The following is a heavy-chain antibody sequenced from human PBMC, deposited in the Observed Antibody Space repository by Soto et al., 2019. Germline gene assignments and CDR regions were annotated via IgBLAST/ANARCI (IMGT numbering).Heavy chain of an antibody. CDR1: GFSFSGHA. J-gene: IGHJ6*02. Sequence: GRSLRLSCAASGFSFSGHAMHWVRQAPGKGLEWVAIISYDGNNKYYLDSVKGRFTISRDNSKNTLYLQMNSLRAEDTAVYYCTKDGVAGYGMDVWGQGTTVTVSS. V-gene: IGHV3-30*18. D-gene: IGHD6-19*01. CDR2: ISYDGNNK. CDR3: TKDGVAGYGMDV.